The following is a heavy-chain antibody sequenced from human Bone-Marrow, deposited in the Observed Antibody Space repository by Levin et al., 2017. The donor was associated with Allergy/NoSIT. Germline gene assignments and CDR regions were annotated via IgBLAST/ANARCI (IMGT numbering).Heavy chain of an antibody. J-gene: IGHJ4*02. V-gene: IGHV3-7*01. CDR2: INPGGSAK. CDR1: DVTFSNYW. D-gene: IGHD3-16*01. CDR3: VRWGFRGAIDS. Sequence: QSGGSLRLSCVASDVTFSNYWMGWVRQAPGRGLEWVANINPGGSAKYYGDSVRGRFIISRDNVENSIYLQMNSLRDEDTAVFSCVRWGFRGAIDSWGQGTLVTVSS.